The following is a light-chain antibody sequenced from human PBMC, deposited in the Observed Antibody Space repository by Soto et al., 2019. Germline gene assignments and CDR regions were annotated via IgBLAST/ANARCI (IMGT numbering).Light chain of an antibody. CDR1: QSISSY. J-gene: IGKJ1*01. CDR2: AAS. V-gene: IGKV1-39*01. Sequence: DIQMTQSPSSLSASVGDRVTITCRASQSISSYLNWYQQKPGKAPKLLIYAASSLQSGVPSRFSGSGSGADFTLTISSPQPEDFATYYCQQSYSTLWTFGQGTKVDIK. CDR3: QQSYSTLWT.